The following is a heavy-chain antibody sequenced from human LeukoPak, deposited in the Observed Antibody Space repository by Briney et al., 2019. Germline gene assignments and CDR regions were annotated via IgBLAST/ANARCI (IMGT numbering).Heavy chain of an antibody. J-gene: IGHJ4*02. CDR2: IYSSGST. D-gene: IGHD4-17*01. CDR1: GGSLSSYY. V-gene: IGHV4-4*07. CDR3: AREGRYGDYEGY. Sequence: SETLSLTCTVSGGSLSSYYWSWIRQPAGKGLEWIGRIYSSGSTNYNPSLKSRVTMSVDTSKDQFSLNLSSVTVADTAVYYCAREGRYGDYEGYWGQGTLVTVSP.